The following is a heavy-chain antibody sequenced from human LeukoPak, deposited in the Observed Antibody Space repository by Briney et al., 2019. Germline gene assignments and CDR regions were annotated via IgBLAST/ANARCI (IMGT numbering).Heavy chain of an antibody. CDR1: GGSFSGYY. J-gene: IGHJ4*02. V-gene: IGHV4-34*01. CDR2: INHSGST. CDR3: ARAPYQLLYGGLDY. Sequence: SETLSLTCAVYGGSFSGYYWSWIRQPPGKGLEWIGEINHSGSTNYNPPLKSRVTISVDTSKNQFSLKLSSMTAADTAVYYCARAPYQLLYGGLDYWGQGTLVTVSS. D-gene: IGHD2-2*01.